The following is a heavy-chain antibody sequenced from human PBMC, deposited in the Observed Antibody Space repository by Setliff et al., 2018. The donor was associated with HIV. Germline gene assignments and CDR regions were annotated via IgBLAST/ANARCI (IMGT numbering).Heavy chain of an antibody. V-gene: IGHV4-39*01. J-gene: IGHJ4*02. Sequence: PSETLSLTCTVSGASVGTTFHYWAWIRQAPGKGLEWIGSLSHSGRTYYNPSLESRLSFSIDPSKNRVSLILTSVTAADTAVYYCATTECRGADCPQMYDYWGQGILVTVSS. CDR3: ATTECRGADCPQMYDY. D-gene: IGHD2-21*02. CDR1: GASVGTTFHY. CDR2: LSHSGRT.